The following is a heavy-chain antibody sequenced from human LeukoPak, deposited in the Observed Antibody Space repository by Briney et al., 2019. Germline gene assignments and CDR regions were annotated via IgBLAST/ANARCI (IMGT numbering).Heavy chain of an antibody. V-gene: IGHV3-48*01. CDR3: ASNYDYVWGSNPQAPDY. J-gene: IGHJ4*02. CDR2: ISSSSSTI. CDR1: GFTFSSYS. Sequence: PGGSLRLSCAASGFTFSSYSMNWVRQAPGKGLEWVSYISSSSSTIYYADSVKGRFTISRDNAKNSLYLQMNSLRAEDTAVYYCASNYDYVWGSNPQAPDYWGQGTLVTVSS. D-gene: IGHD3-16*02.